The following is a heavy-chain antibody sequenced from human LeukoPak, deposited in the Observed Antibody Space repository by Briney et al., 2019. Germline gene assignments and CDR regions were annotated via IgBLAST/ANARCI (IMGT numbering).Heavy chain of an antibody. Sequence: PGRSLRLSCAASGFTFPSYAIHWVRQAPGKGLEWVAVSSFDGTNKFYADSVKGRFTISRDDSKNTLFLQMNSLKIEDTALYYCARDTSLGISIDYYYYAMGVWGQGTAVAVSS. CDR1: GFTFPSYA. CDR2: SSFDGTNK. V-gene: IGHV3-30-3*01. J-gene: IGHJ6*02. D-gene: IGHD2/OR15-2a*01. CDR3: ARDTSLGISIDYYYYAMGV.